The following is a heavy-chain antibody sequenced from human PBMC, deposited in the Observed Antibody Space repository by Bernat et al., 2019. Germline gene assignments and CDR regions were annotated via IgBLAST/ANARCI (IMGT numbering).Heavy chain of an antibody. J-gene: IGHJ4*02. CDR2: ISSSSSYI. CDR3: ARDPEYSSSSFYDY. CDR1: GFTFSSYS. D-gene: IGHD6-6*01. Sequence: EVQLVESGGGLVKPGGSLRLSCAASGFTFSSYSMNWVRQAPGKGLEWVSYISSSSSYIYYADSVKGRFTISRDNAKNSLYLQMNSLRAEDTAVYYWARDPEYSSSSFYDYWGQGPLVTVSS. V-gene: IGHV3-21*05.